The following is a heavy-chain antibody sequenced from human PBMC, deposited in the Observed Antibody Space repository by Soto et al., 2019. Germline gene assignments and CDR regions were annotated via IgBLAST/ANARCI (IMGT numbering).Heavy chain of an antibody. D-gene: IGHD6-19*01. Sequence: GGSLRLSCAASGFTFSSYSMNWVRQAPGKGLEWVSYISSSSSTIYYAGSVKGRFTISRDNAKNSLYLQMNSLRAEDTAVYYCATPGIAVAGSLDYWGQGTLVTVSS. V-gene: IGHV3-48*01. CDR2: ISSSSSTI. CDR3: ATPGIAVAGSLDY. J-gene: IGHJ4*02. CDR1: GFTFSSYS.